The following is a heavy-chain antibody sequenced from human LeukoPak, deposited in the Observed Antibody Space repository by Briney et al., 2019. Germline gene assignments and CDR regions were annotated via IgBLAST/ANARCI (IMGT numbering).Heavy chain of an antibody. D-gene: IGHD1-14*01. CDR2: INWNGGST. CDR3: ARDNRNVNDAFDI. J-gene: IGHJ3*02. CDR1: GFNFDDYV. Sequence: GGSLRLSCAASGFNFDDYVMTWVRQAPGKGLEWVSGINWNGGSTGYADSVEGRFTISRDNAKNSLYLQMNSLRVEDTALYYCARDNRNVNDAFDIWGQGTMVTVSS. V-gene: IGHV3-20*04.